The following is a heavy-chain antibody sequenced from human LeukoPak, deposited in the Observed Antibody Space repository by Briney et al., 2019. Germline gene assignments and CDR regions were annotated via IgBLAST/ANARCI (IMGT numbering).Heavy chain of an antibody. CDR1: GFTFSTFA. D-gene: IGHD1-26*01. CDR2: ISSSGSTI. J-gene: IGHJ4*02. Sequence: GGSLRLSCAASGFTFSTFAMIWVRQPPGKGLEWVSYISSSGSTIYYADSVKGRFTTSRDNAKNSLYLQMNSLRAEDTAVYYCARDLSSFLYYFDYWGQGTLVTVSS. V-gene: IGHV3-48*04. CDR3: ARDLSSFLYYFDY.